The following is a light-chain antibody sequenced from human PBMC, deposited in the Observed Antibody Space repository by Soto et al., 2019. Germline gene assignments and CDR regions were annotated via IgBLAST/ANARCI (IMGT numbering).Light chain of an antibody. CDR2: EVS. J-gene: IGLJ1*01. CDR3: SSYTNYSSV. V-gene: IGLV2-14*01. Sequence: QSALTQPASVSGSPGQSITISCTGTSSDVGGYKYVSWYQQHPGKAPKLIIYEVSNRPSGVSNRFSGSKSGNTASLTISGLQAEDEADYYCSSYTNYSSVFGTGTKVTVL. CDR1: SSDVGGYKY.